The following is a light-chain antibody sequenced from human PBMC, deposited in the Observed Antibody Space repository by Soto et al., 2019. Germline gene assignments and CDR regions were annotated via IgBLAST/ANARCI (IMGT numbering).Light chain of an antibody. CDR2: KAS. CDR3: QQYTTYYS. J-gene: IGKJ2*03. Sequence: DIQMTQSPSTLSASVGDRVTITCRDSQSMSNWLAWYQQKPGKAPELLIYKASRLQSGVPSRFSGSGAGTEFTLTITSLQHGYSATYYCQQYTTYYSFGQGTKLEL. V-gene: IGKV1-5*03. CDR1: QSMSNW.